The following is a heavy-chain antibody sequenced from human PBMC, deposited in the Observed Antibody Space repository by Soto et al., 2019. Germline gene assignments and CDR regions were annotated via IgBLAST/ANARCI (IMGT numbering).Heavy chain of an antibody. CDR1: GVTFSSYA. D-gene: IGHD3-10*01. CDR3: AKQRAGFGSGSDTYYFDY. J-gene: IGHJ4*02. V-gene: IGHV3-23*01. Sequence: EVQLLESGGGLVQPGGSLRLSCIASGVTFSSYAMSWVRQAPGKGLELVSAISGSGGTTYYADSVKGRFTISRDNSKNTLYLQMNSLRAEDTAVYYCAKQRAGFGSGSDTYYFDYWGQGTLVTVSS. CDR2: ISGSGGTT.